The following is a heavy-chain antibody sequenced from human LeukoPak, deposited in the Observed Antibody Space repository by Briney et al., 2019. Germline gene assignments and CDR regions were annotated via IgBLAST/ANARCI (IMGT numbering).Heavy chain of an antibody. CDR1: GYTFTSYG. CDR3: ARDRGRFLEWLVGIDY. CDR2: ISAYNGNT. D-gene: IGHD3-3*01. Sequence: ASVKVSCKASGYTFTSYGISWVRQAPGQGLERMGWISAYNGNTNYAQKLQGRVTMTTDTSTSTAYMELRSLRSDDTAVYYCARDRGRFLEWLVGIDYWGQGTLVTVSS. V-gene: IGHV1-18*01. J-gene: IGHJ4*02.